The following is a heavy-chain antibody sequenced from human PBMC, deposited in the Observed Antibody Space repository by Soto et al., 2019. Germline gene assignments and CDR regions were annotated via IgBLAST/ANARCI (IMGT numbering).Heavy chain of an antibody. CDR1: GGTFSSYA. CDR3: ARGHGYSYGSGHYYYGMDV. J-gene: IGHJ6*02. D-gene: IGHD5-18*01. V-gene: IGHV1-69*13. Sequence: ASVKVSCKASGGTFSSYAISWVRQAPGQGLEWMGGIIPIFGTANYAQKFQGRVTITADESTSTAYMELSSLRSEDTAVYYCARGHGYSYGSGHYYYGMDVWGQGTTVTVSS. CDR2: IIPIFGTA.